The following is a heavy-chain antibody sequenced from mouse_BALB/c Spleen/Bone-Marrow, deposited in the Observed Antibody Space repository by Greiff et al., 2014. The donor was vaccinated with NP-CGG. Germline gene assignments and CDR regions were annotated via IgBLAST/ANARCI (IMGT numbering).Heavy chain of an antibody. CDR2: ISNLAYSI. V-gene: IGHV5-15*02. J-gene: IGHJ4*01. CDR1: GFTFSDYG. D-gene: IGHD2-1*01. CDR3: ARETTRGAMDY. Sequence: EVKVVESGGALVQPGGSRKLSCAASGFTFSDYGMAWVRQAPGKGPEWVAFISNLAYSIYYTDTVTGRFTISRENAKNTLYLEMSSLRSKDTAMYYCARETTRGAMDYWGQGTSVTVSS.